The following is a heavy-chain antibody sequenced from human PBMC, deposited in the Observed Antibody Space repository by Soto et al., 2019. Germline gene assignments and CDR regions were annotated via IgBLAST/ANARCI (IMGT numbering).Heavy chain of an antibody. CDR3: ATYCSGGSCYSKYKLNWFDP. J-gene: IGHJ5*02. D-gene: IGHD2-15*01. Sequence: ASVKVSCKVSGYTLTELSMHWVRQAPGKGLEWMGGFDPEDGETIYAQKFQGRVTMTEDTSTDTAYMELSSLRSEDTAVYYCATYCSGGSCYSKYKLNWFDPWGQGTLVTVSS. CDR1: GYTLTELS. CDR2: FDPEDGET. V-gene: IGHV1-24*01.